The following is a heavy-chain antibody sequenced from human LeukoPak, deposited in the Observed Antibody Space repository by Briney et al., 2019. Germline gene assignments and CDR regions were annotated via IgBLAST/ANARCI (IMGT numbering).Heavy chain of an antibody. J-gene: IGHJ4*02. V-gene: IGHV4-59*12. CDR3: ARSITIFGKLDY. CDR2: IYYSGST. CDR1: GGSISSYY. Sequence: SETLSLTCTVSGGSISSYYWSWIRQPPGKGLEWIGYIYYSGSTNYNPSLKSRVTISVDTSKNQFSLKLSSVTAADTAVYYCARSITIFGKLDYWGQGTLVTVSS. D-gene: IGHD3-3*01.